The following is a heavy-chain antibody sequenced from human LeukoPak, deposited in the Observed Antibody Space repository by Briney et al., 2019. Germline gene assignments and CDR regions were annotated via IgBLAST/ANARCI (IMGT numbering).Heavy chain of an antibody. Sequence: GGSLRLSCAASGFTFSSYAMSWVRQAPGKGLEWVSAISGSGGSTYYADSVKGRSTISRDNSKNTLYLQMNSLRAEDTAVYYCAKHSGYSYLYYFDYWGQGTLVTVSS. J-gene: IGHJ4*02. D-gene: IGHD5-18*01. CDR3: AKHSGYSYLYYFDY. V-gene: IGHV3-23*01. CDR2: ISGSGGST. CDR1: GFTFSSYA.